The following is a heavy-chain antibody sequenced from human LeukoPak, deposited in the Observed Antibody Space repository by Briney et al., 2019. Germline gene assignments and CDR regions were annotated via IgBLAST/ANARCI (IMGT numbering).Heavy chain of an antibody. V-gene: IGHV1-2*06. Sequence: ASVKVSCKASGYTFTGYYMHWVRQAPGQGLEWMGRINPNSGGTNYAQKFQGRVTMTRDTSISTAYMELSRLRSDDTAVYYCARQSTSYYYYGMDVWGQGTTVTVSS. D-gene: IGHD2-2*01. J-gene: IGHJ6*02. CDR2: INPNSGGT. CDR1: GYTFTGYY. CDR3: ARQSTSYYYYGMDV.